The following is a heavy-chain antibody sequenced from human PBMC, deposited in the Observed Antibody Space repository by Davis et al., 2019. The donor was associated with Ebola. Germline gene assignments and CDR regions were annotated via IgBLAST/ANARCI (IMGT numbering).Heavy chain of an antibody. CDR1: GGSFSGYY. CDR3: ARPTYYYDSSGYYSH. CDR2: INHSGST. D-gene: IGHD3-22*01. Sequence: GSLRLSCAVYGGSFSGYYWSWIRQPPGKGLEWIGEINHSGSTNYNPSLKSRVTISVDTSKNQFSLKLSSVTAADTAVYYCARPTYYYDSSGYYSHWGQGTLVTVSS. J-gene: IGHJ4*02. V-gene: IGHV4-34*01.